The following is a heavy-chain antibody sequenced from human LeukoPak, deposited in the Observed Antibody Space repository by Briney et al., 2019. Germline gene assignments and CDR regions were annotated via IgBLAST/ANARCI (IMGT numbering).Heavy chain of an antibody. CDR2: IYPGDSDT. D-gene: IGHD6-19*01. J-gene: IGHJ1*01. CDR3: ARHIAVAGQGVYFQH. Sequence: ESLKISCKGSGYSFTSYWIGWVRQMPGKGLEWMWTIYPGDSDTRYSPSFQGQVTISADKSISTAYLQWSSLKAADTAMYYCARHIAVAGQGVYFQHWGQGTLVTVSS. V-gene: IGHV5-51*01. CDR1: GYSFTSYW.